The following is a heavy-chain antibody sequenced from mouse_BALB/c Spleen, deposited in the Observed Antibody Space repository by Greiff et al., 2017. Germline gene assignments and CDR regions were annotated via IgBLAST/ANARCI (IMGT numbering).Heavy chain of an antibody. V-gene: IGHV1S137*01. D-gene: IGHD4-1*01. CDR1: GYTFTDYA. CDR2: ISTYYVDA. CDR3: ARRGLGWAMDY. J-gene: IGHJ4*01. Sequence: VQLQQSGAELVRPGVSVKISCKGSGYTFTDYAMHWVKQSHAKSLEWIGVISTYYVDATYNQKFKGKATMTVDKSSSTAYMELARLTSEDSAIYYCARRGLGWAMDYWGQGTSVTVSA.